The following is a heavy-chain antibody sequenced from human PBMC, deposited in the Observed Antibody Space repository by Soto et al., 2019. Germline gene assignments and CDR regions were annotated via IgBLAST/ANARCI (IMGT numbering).Heavy chain of an antibody. J-gene: IGHJ4*02. Sequence: QVQLVQSGAEVKKPGSSVTVSCKASGGTFSSYTISWVRQAPGQGLEWMGRIIPILGIANYAQKFQGRVTIPPDKSTSTAYMKLSSLRSEDTAVYYCARDGDYGDYAGYWGQETLFTVCS. CDR3: ARDGDYGDYAGY. CDR2: IIPILGIA. CDR1: GGTFSSYT. D-gene: IGHD4-17*01. V-gene: IGHV1-69*08.